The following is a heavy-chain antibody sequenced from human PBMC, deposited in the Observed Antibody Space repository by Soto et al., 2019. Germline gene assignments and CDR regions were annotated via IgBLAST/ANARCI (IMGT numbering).Heavy chain of an antibody. CDR3: XXXXXXXXAXXX. V-gene: IGHV3-74*01. CDR1: GFTFSSYW. CDR2: INSDGSST. Sequence: EVQLVESGGGLVQPGGSLRLSCAASGFTFSSYWMHWVRQAPGKGLVWVSRINSDGSSTSYADSVKGRFTISRDNAKNTLYLQMNXLXXXXTAXXYXXXXXXXXXAXXXXGQGTLVTVSS. J-gene: IGHJ4*02.